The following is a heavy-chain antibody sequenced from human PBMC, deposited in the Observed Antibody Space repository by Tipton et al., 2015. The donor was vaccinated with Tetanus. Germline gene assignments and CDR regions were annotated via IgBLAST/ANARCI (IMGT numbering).Heavy chain of an antibody. V-gene: IGHV4-39*02. CDR2: VSYSGST. Sequence: TLSLTCTVSGASISSNTYYWGWIRQPPGKGLEWIASVSYSGSTYYNPSLKSRVTMSLDTSKNQFSVRLTSVTAADTAVYYCARDPGIASAGLWYDPWGQGTLFTCSS. CDR1: GASISSNTYY. D-gene: IGHD6-13*01. CDR3: ARDPGIASAGLWYDP. J-gene: IGHJ5*02.